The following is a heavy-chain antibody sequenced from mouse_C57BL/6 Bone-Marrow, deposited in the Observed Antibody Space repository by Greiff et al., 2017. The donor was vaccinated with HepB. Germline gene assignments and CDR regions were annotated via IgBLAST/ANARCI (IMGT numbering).Heavy chain of an antibody. D-gene: IGHD3-2*02. Sequence: EVKLQESGAELVRPGASVKLSCTASGFNIKDDYMHWVKQRPEQGLEWIGWIDPENGDTEYASKFQGKATITADTSSNTAYLQLSSLTSEDTAVYYCTTGSADNWGRGTTLTVSS. CDR3: TTGSADN. CDR1: GFNIKDDY. CDR2: IDPENGDT. V-gene: IGHV14-4*01. J-gene: IGHJ2*01.